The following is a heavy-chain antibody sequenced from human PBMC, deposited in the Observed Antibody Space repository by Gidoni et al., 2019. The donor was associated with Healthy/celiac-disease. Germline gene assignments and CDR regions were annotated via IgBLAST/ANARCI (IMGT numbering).Heavy chain of an antibody. Sequence: QVQLQESGPGLRMPSPTLSLTCTVPGASLSSGGYYCSWLRQHPWKGLEWIEYIYYSRSTYYNPSLTSRVTISVDTSKNQFSLKLSSVTAAGTAVYYCARASYGIFGVVPGPFDYWGQGTLVTVSS. D-gene: IGHD3-3*01. J-gene: IGHJ4*02. CDR2: IYYSRST. V-gene: IGHV4-31*03. CDR1: GASLSSGGYY. CDR3: ARASYGIFGVVPGPFDY.